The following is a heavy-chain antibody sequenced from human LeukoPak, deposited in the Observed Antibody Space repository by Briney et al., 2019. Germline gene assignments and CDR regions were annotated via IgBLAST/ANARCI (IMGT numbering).Heavy chain of an antibody. CDR2: ISGSGGST. CDR3: AKDSLSRGDPYYFDY. Sequence: TGGSLRLSCAASGFTQSSHAMSWVRQAPGKGLEWVSSISGSGGSTYYADSVKARFTISRDNSKNTLYLQMNSLRAEDTAVYYCAKDSLSRGDPYYFDYWGQGTLVTVSS. CDR1: GFTQSSHA. J-gene: IGHJ4*02. D-gene: IGHD3-22*01. V-gene: IGHV3-23*01.